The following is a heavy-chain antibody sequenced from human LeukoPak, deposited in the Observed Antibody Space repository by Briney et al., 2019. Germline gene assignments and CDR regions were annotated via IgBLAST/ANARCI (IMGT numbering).Heavy chain of an antibody. J-gene: IGHJ4*02. CDR2: IYYNGGT. D-gene: IGHD3/OR15-3a*01. Sequence: SETLSLTCSVSGGSISSYYWNWIRQPPGKALEWIGYIYYNGGTNYNPSLKSRVTISVDRSKNQFSLKLSSVTAADTAVYYCARQGCGTGYCAYFDYWGQGTLVTVSS. V-gene: IGHV4-59*08. CDR3: ARQGCGTGYCAYFDY. CDR1: GGSISSYY.